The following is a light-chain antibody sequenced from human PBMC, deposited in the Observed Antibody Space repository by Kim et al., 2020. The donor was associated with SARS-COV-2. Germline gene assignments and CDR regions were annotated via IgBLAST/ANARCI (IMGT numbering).Light chain of an antibody. Sequence: APLSLSPGERATLSCRASQNFRNYIAWYQQKPGQSPRLLIYDASNRATGTPARFSGSGSGTDFTLTISGLEPDDFAVYYCQQRSAFGQGTKVDIK. J-gene: IGKJ1*01. CDR3: QQRSA. V-gene: IGKV3-11*01. CDR2: DAS. CDR1: QNFRNY.